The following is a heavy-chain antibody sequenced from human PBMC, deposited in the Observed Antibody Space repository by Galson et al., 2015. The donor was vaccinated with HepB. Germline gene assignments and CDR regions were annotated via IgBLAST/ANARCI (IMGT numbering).Heavy chain of an antibody. V-gene: IGHV3-30*18. CDR2: ISYDGSNK. D-gene: IGHD2-15*01. CDR3: AKFPAVATSHDAFDI. Sequence: SLRLSCAASGFTFSSYGMHWVRQAPGKGLEWVAVISYDGSNKYYADSVKGRFTISRDNSKNTLYLQMNSLRAEDTAVYYCAKFPAVATSHDAFDIWGQGTMVTVSS. CDR1: GFTFSSYG. J-gene: IGHJ3*02.